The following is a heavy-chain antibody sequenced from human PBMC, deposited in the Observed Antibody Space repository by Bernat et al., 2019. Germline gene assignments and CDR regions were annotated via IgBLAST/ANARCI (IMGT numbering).Heavy chain of an antibody. Sequence: QVQLQESGPGLVKPSQTLSLTCTVSGGSISSGSYYWSWIRQPAGKGLEWIGRIYTSGSTNYNPSLKSRVTISVDTSKNQFSLKLSSVTAAETAVYYCARETIKWELHTRLRYVGYWGQGTLVTVSS. CDR3: ARETIKWELHTRLRYVGY. D-gene: IGHD1-26*01. CDR2: IYTSGST. V-gene: IGHV4-61*02. J-gene: IGHJ4*02. CDR1: GGSISSGSYY.